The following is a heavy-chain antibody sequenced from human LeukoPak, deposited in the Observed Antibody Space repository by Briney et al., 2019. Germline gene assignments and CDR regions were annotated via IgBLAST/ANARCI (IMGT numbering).Heavy chain of an antibody. CDR1: GYTFTSYG. CDR3: ARDGLRDFWSGYYKDYMDV. J-gene: IGHJ6*03. Sequence: ASVKVSCKASGYTFTSYGISRVRRATGQGLEWMGWISAYNGNTNYAQKLQGRVTMTTDTSTSTAYMELRSLRSDDTAVYYCARDGLRDFWSGYYKDYMDVWGKGTTVTVSS. CDR2: ISAYNGNT. V-gene: IGHV1-18*01. D-gene: IGHD3-3*01.